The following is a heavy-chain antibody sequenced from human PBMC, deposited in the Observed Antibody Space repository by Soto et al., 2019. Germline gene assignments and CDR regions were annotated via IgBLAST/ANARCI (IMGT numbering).Heavy chain of an antibody. Sequence: QVQLVESGGGVVQPGTSLRLSCAASGFTFSSYGLHWVRQALGKGLEWVAVLSYDGSNEFYGDSVKGRFTISRDNSKNTLYLQMNSLRAEDTAVYYCAKWFGEPYYYYFYMDVWGKGTTVTVSS. CDR3: AKWFGEPYYYYFYMDV. CDR1: GFTFSSYG. D-gene: IGHD3-10*01. J-gene: IGHJ6*03. V-gene: IGHV3-33*05. CDR2: LSYDGSNE.